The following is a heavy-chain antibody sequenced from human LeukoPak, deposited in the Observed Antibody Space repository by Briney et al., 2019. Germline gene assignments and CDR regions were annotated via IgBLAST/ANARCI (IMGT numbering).Heavy chain of an antibody. V-gene: IGHV1-8*01. D-gene: IGHD3-10*01. J-gene: IGHJ5*02. CDR2: MNPNSGNT. CDR3: ARALWRGKGLSP. Sequence: ASVTVSFKASGYTFTSYDIDWVRQAPGQGLEWMGWMNPNSGNTAYAQKFQGRVTMTRDTSINTAYLELSSPTPEDTAVYYCARALWRGKGLSPGGQGAWSPSPQ. CDR1: GYTFTSYD.